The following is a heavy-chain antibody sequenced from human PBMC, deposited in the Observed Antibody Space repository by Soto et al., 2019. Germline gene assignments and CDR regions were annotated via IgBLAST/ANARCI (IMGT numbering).Heavy chain of an antibody. CDR1: GFTFSSYA. D-gene: IGHD6-6*01. Sequence: QPGWSLRLCCTASGFTFSSYAMSWVRQAPGKGLEWVSAISGSGGNTYYADSVKGRFTISRDNSKNTLYLQMNSLRAEDTAVYYCAKSITARPFDYWGQGALVTVSS. V-gene: IGHV3-23*01. J-gene: IGHJ4*02. CDR2: ISGSGGNT. CDR3: AKSITARPFDY.